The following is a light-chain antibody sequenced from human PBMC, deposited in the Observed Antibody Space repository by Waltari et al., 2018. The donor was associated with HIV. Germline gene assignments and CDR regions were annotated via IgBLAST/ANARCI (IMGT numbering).Light chain of an antibody. CDR1: SSNIGSNP. J-gene: IGLJ3*02. CDR2: GNN. Sequence: QSVLTQPPSTSGTPGPRVTISCSGSSSNIGSNPVNSSQHLPGTAPKLLIYGNNQRPSGVPDRFSGSKSGTSASLAISGLQSEDEADYYCAAWDDSLNGLWVFGGGTKLTVL. CDR3: AAWDDSLNGLWV. V-gene: IGLV1-44*01.